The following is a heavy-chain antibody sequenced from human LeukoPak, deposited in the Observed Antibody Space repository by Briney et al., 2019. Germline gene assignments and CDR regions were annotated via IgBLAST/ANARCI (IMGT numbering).Heavy chain of an antibody. D-gene: IGHD2-15*01. J-gene: IGHJ4*02. CDR3: ARDAVVVVAACGPGYYFDY. CDR2: ISSSSSYI. CDR1: GFTFSSYA. V-gene: IGHV3-21*01. Sequence: GGSLRLSCAASGFTFSSYAMSWVRQAPGKGLEWVSSISSSSSYIYYADSVKGRFTISRDNAKNSLYLQMNSLRAEDTAVYYCARDAVVVVAACGPGYYFDYWGQGTLVTVSS.